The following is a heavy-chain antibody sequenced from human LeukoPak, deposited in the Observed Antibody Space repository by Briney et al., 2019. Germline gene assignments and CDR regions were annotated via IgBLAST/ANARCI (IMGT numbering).Heavy chain of an antibody. D-gene: IGHD6-13*01. CDR1: GFTVTTAG. CDR3: VRSSSWYTVYFDY. V-gene: IGHV3-64*05. CDR2: ISSDGGSI. J-gene: IGHJ4*02. Sequence: GGSLRLSCAASGFTVTTAGMHWVRQAPGKGLEYVSAISSDGGSIDYADSVKGRFTISRDNSKNTVYVEMSSLRGEDTAVYYCVRSSSWYTVYFDYWGQGTLVTVSS.